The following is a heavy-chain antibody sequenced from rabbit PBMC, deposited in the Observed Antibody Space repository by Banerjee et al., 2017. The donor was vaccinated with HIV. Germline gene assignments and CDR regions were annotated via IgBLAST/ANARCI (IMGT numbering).Heavy chain of an antibody. J-gene: IGHJ6*01. CDR2: MYTGTYVST. D-gene: IGHD8-1*01. CDR1: GFSFSNSDL. V-gene: IGHV1S45*01. Sequence: QEQLEESGGDLVKPEGSLTLTCTASGFSFSNSDLICWVRQAPGKGLEWIACMYTGTYVSTYYASWAKGRFTITKTSSTTVTLQMTSLTAADTATYFCARDLQYAGYDGCGYALWGPGTLVTVS. CDR3: ARDLQYAGYDGCGYAL.